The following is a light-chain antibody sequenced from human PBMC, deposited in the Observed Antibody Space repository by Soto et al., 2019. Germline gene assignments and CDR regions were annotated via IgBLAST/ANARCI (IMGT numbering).Light chain of an antibody. V-gene: IGLV3-21*02. CDR3: QVGYRGTDLYV. J-gene: IGLJ1*01. CDR2: DDS. CDR1: NRGSES. Sequence: SCELTQPPSASVAPRQTASITCAGNNRGSESVHWYHQRPRQSPVLVGYDDSNRPSVLPERFSGSNPANTATLTIYMVKAGDEADYYCQVGYRGTDLYVFGSGNKV.